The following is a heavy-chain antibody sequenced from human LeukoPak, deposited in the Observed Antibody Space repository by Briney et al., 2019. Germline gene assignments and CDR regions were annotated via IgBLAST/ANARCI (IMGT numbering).Heavy chain of an antibody. CDR3: AKDRIAAAGPDY. J-gene: IGHJ4*02. Sequence: PGGSLRLSCAASGFFVSNNYMSWVRQAPGKGLEWVSVIYSGGDTYYADSVKGRFTISRDNSKNTLYLQMNSLRAEDTAVYYCAKDRIAAAGPDYWGQGTLVTVSS. V-gene: IGHV3-66*02. CDR1: GFFVSNNY. D-gene: IGHD6-13*01. CDR2: IYSGGDT.